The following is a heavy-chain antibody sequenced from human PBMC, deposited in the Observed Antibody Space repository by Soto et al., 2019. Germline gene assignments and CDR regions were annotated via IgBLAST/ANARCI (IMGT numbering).Heavy chain of an antibody. D-gene: IGHD6-19*01. Sequence: PSETLSLTCTVSGGSISSGDYYWSWIRQPPGKGLEWIGYIYYSGSTYYNPSLKSRVTISVDTSKNQFSLKLSSVTAADTAVYYCARARSGWYVFDPWRQGTLVTVPS. CDR1: GGSISSGDYY. CDR2: IYYSGST. V-gene: IGHV4-30-4*01. CDR3: ARARSGWYVFDP. J-gene: IGHJ5*02.